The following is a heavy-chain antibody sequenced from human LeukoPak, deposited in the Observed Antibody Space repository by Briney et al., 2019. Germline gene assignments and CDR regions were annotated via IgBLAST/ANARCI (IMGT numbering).Heavy chain of an antibody. V-gene: IGHV3-23*01. J-gene: IGHJ4*02. CDR2: ISGSGGST. D-gene: IGHD3-3*01. Sequence: GGSLRLSCAASGFTFSSYSMNWVRQAPGKGLEWVSAISGSGGSTYYADSVKGRFTISRDNSKNTLYLQMNSLRAEDTAVYYCAKDQYDFWSGYYDYWGQGTLVTVSS. CDR3: AKDQYDFWSGYYDY. CDR1: GFTFSSYS.